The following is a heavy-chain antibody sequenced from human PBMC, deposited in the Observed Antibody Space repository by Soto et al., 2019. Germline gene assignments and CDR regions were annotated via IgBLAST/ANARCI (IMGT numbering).Heavy chain of an antibody. J-gene: IGHJ4*02. Sequence: EVQLQESGGGLVQPGGSLRLSCAASGITIRNYPMSWVRQAPGKGLDWVSGISGSGDRTYYADSAKGRFTISKDFSKKSLLLQMGSPRADDTAVYFWVEDAVGKTATEPHWGQGTLVTVSS. D-gene: IGHD6-25*01. CDR2: ISGSGDRT. V-gene: IGHV3-23*01. CDR1: GITIRNYP. CDR3: VEDAVGKTATEPH.